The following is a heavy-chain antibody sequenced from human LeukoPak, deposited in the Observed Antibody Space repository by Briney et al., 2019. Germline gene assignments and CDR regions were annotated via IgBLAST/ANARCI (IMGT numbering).Heavy chain of an antibody. CDR3: ARGPVRNWFDP. J-gene: IGHJ5*02. CDR2: VYYTGST. V-gene: IGHV4-59*01. Sequence: PSETLSLTCTVSGGSISSYYWSWVRQPPGKGLEWIGFVYYTGSTNYSPSLKSRVTISVNTSKNQFSLKLSSVTAADTAVYYCARGPVRNWFDPWGQGTLVTVSS. CDR1: GGSISSYY.